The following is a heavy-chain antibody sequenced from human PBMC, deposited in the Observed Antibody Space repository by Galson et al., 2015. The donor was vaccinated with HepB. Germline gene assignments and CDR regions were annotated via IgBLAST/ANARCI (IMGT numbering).Heavy chain of an antibody. V-gene: IGHV1-2*02. Sequence: SVKVSCKASGFTFTGYYIHWVRQAPGQGPEWMGWINPDSGGTNYAQKFQGRVTMTRDTSISTAYMVLNTLKSDDTAVCYCARDLTPGDVRGCWGQGTLVTVSS. CDR3: ARDLTPGDVRGC. CDR1: GFTFTGYY. CDR2: INPDSGGT. D-gene: IGHD3-10*02. J-gene: IGHJ4*02.